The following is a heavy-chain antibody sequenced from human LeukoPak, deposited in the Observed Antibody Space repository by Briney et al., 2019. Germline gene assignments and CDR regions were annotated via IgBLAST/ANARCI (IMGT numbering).Heavy chain of an antibody. J-gene: IGHJ4*01. CDR2: VYHSGGA. CDR1: GFTFSSYA. Sequence: KPGGFLRLSCAASGFTFSSYAMSWVRQAPGKGLEWIGEVYHSGGANYKPSLKSRVTISVDTSRNHFSLKLTSVTAADTAVYFCAYNRNFALDNWGQGTLVTVSS. V-gene: IGHV4-34*08. D-gene: IGHD1-14*01. CDR3: AYNRNFALDN.